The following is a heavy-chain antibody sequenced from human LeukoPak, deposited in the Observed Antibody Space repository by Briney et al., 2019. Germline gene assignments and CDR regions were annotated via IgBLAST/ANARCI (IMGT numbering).Heavy chain of an antibody. Sequence: AGGSLRLSCAASGFTFSSYAMSWVRQAPGKGLEWVSAISGSGGSTYYADSVKGRFTISRDNAKNSLYLQMNSLRAEDTAVYYCARPTGSGSYGGIFDYWGQGTLVTVSS. CDR1: GFTFSSYA. CDR2: ISGSGGST. CDR3: ARPTGSGSYGGIFDY. D-gene: IGHD1-26*01. J-gene: IGHJ4*02. V-gene: IGHV3-23*01.